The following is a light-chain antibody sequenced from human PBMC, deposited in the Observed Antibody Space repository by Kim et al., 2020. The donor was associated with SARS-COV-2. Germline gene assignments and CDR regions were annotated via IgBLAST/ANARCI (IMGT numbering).Light chain of an antibody. CDR1: VLAKKY. Sequence: VSPGQTGRITCSGDVLAKKYARWFQQKPGQAPVLVFYKDSERPSGIPERFSGSSSGTTVTLTISGAQVEDEADYYCYSAADNNLVFGGGTQLTVL. CDR3: YSAADNNLV. J-gene: IGLJ3*02. V-gene: IGLV3-27*01. CDR2: KDS.